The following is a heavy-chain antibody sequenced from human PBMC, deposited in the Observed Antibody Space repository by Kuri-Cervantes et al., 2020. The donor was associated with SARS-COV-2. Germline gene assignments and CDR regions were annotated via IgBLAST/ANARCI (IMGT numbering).Heavy chain of an antibody. V-gene: IGHV3-66*01. CDR2: IYSGGST. CDR3: ARDSRITMIVGGGPGAFAI. CDR1: GFTVSSNY. J-gene: IGHJ3*02. D-gene: IGHD3-22*01. Sequence: GGYLRLSCAASGFTVSSNYMSWVRQAPGKGLEWVSVIYSGGSTYYADFVKGRFTISRDNSKNTLYLQMNSLRAEDTAVYYCARDSRITMIVGGGPGAFAIWGPGTMVTVSS.